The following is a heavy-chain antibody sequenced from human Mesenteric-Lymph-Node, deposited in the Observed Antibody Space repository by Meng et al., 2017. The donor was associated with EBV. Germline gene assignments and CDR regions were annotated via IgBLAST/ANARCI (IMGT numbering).Heavy chain of an antibody. CDR3: AKVDGSGRTNWFDP. Sequence: QGQRQASGPGWVKPSGPLPLTCAVSGGSISTYNWWSWVRQPPGKGLEWIGEIYQSGSANYNPSLRSRVTMSVDKSKNQFSLKLTSVTAADTAVYYCAKVDGSGRTNWFDPWGQGTLVTVSS. D-gene: IGHD3-10*01. V-gene: IGHV4-4*02. CDR1: GGSISTYNW. CDR2: IYQSGSA. J-gene: IGHJ5*02.